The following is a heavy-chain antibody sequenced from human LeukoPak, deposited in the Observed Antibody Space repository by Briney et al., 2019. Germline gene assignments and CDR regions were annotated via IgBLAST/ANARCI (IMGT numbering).Heavy chain of an antibody. D-gene: IGHD6-13*01. V-gene: IGHV3-23*01. Sequence: GGSLRLSCAASGFTFSSYAMSWVRQAPGKGLEWVSAISGGGGSTYYADSVKGRFTISGDNSKNTLYLQMNSLRAEDTAVYYCAKPGHIATYYFDYWGQGTLVTVSS. CDR1: GFTFSSYA. CDR3: AKPGHIATYYFDY. J-gene: IGHJ4*02. CDR2: ISGGGGST.